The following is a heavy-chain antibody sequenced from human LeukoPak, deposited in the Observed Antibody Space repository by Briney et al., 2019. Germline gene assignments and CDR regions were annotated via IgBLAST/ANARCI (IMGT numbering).Heavy chain of an antibody. J-gene: IGHJ5*02. Sequence: PSETLSLTCTVSGGSISSYYWSWIRQPPGKGLEWIGYIYHSGSTNYNPSLKSRVTISVDTSKNQFSLKLSSVTAADTAVYYCARGFRYCSGGSCSNWFDPWGQGTLVTVSS. CDR1: GGSISSYY. D-gene: IGHD2-15*01. V-gene: IGHV4-59*01. CDR3: ARGFRYCSGGSCSNWFDP. CDR2: IYHSGST.